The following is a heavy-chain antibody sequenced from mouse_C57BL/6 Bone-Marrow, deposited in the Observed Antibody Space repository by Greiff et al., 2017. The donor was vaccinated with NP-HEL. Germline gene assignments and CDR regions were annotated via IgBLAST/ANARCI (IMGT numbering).Heavy chain of an antibody. V-gene: IGHV1-4*01. Sequence: QVQLQQSGAELARPGASVKMSCKASGYTFTSYTMHWVKQRPGQGLEWIGYINPSSGYTKYNQKFKDKATLTADKSSSTAYMQLSSLTSEDSAVYYCARSGQLGLRDYWGQGTTLTVSS. CDR3: ARSGQLGLRDY. CDR2: INPSSGYT. D-gene: IGHD3-2*01. CDR1: GYTFTSYT. J-gene: IGHJ2*01.